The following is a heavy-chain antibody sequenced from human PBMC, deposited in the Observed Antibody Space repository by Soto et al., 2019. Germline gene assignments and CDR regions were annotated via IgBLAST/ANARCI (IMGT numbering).Heavy chain of an antibody. CDR3: AGGGVRGVITRTRDYYGMDV. Sequence: GESLKISCKGSGYSFTSYWIGWVRQMPGKGLELMGIIYPGDSDTRYSPSFQGRVTISADKSISTAYLQWSSLKASDTAMYYCAGGGVRGVITRTRDYYGMDVWGQGTTVTVSS. D-gene: IGHD3-10*01. V-gene: IGHV5-51*01. J-gene: IGHJ6*02. CDR2: IYPGDSDT. CDR1: GYSFTSYW.